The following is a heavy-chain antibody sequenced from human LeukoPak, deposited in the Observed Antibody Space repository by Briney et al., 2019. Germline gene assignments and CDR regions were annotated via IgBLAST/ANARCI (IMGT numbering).Heavy chain of an antibody. Sequence: GRSLRLSCVASGFTLKTYHMNWVRQAPGKGLEWLSGITSGGSVIYYADSVKGRFTISRDDAMNSVFLQMSGLTVDDTAVYYCARKRLADLGDDTSFGGTPFDSWGQGTLVIVSS. V-gene: IGHV3-48*03. D-gene: IGHD3-16*01. CDR1: GFTLKTYH. J-gene: IGHJ4*02. CDR2: ITSGGSVI. CDR3: ARKRLADLGDDTSFGGTPFDS.